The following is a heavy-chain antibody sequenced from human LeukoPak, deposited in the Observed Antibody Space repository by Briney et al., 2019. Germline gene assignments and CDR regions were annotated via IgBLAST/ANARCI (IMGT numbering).Heavy chain of an antibody. CDR1: GGTFSSYA. V-gene: IGHV1-69*13. D-gene: IGHD2-15*01. CDR3: ASVVVVAATHDNAFDI. J-gene: IGHJ3*02. CDR2: IIPIFGTA. Sequence: GASVKVSCKASGGTFSSYAISWVRQAPGQGLEWMGGIIPIFGTANYAQKFQGRVTITADESTSTAYMELSSLRSEDTAVYYCASVVVVAATHDNAFDIWGQGTMVTVSS.